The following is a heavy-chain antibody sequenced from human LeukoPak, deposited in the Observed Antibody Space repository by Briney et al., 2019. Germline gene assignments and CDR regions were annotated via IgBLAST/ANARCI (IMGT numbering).Heavy chain of an antibody. CDR2: IIPIFGTA. CDR1: GGTFSSYA. J-gene: IGHJ4*02. V-gene: IGHV1-69*13. CDR3: ARLGSGGYFDY. Sequence: GASVKVSCKASGGTFSSYAISWVRQAPGQGLEWMGGIIPIFGTANYAQKFQGRVTITADESTSTAYVELRSLRSDDTAVYYCARLGSGGYFDYWGQGTLVTVSS. D-gene: IGHD2-15*01.